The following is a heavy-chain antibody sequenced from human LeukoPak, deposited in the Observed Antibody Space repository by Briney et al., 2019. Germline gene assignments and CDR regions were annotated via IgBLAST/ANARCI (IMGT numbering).Heavy chain of an antibody. Sequence: PGGSLRLSCAASGFTFNNYAMTWVRQAPGKGLEWVSTISDSGGSTYYADSVRGRFTISRDNSKNTLYLQMISLRVEDTAVYYCAKTYYSPGSYYHFEYWGQGTLVTVSS. J-gene: IGHJ4*02. CDR1: GFTFNNYA. CDR3: AKTYYSPGSYYHFEY. D-gene: IGHD3-10*01. V-gene: IGHV3-23*01. CDR2: ISDSGGST.